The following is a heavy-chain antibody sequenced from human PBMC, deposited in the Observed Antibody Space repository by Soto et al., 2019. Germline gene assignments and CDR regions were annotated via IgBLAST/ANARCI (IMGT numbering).Heavy chain of an antibody. CDR1: GGTFSSYA. V-gene: IGHV1-69*12. J-gene: IGHJ6*02. CDR2: IIPIFGTA. Sequence: QVQLVQSGAEVKKPGSSVKVSCKASGGTFSSYAISWVRQAPGQGLEWMGGIIPIFGTANYAQKFQGRVTIXAXEXXSAAYMGLSRLRSEDTAVYYCAGGVNGEQHTVTVYYYGTDVWGQGTTVTVSS. CDR3: AGGVNGEQHTVTVYYYGTDV. D-gene: IGHD3-16*01.